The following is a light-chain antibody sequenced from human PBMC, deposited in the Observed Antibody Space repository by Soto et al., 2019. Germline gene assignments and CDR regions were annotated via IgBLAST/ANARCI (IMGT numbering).Light chain of an antibody. CDR1: QSVLYSSNNKNY. V-gene: IGKV4-1*01. CDR3: QQYYSTPPWT. J-gene: IGKJ1*01. CDR2: WAS. Sequence: DIVMTQSPDSLAVSLGERATINCKSSQSVLYSSNNKNYLAWYQQKPRQPPKLLIYWASTRESGVPDRFSGSGSGTDFTLPISSLQAEDVAVYSCQQYYSTPPWTFGQGTKVEIK.